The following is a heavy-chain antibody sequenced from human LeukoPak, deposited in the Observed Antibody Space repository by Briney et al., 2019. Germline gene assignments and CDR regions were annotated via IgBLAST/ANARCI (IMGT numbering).Heavy chain of an antibody. V-gene: IGHV3-23*01. CDR2: ISGSGGST. Sequence: GGSLRLSCAASGFTFSSYAMTWVRQAPGEGLEWVSAISGSGGSTYYADSVKGRFTISRDSSKNTLYLQMNSLRAEDTAVYYCAKGSSSSWYEFDYWGQGTLVTVSS. D-gene: IGHD6-13*01. J-gene: IGHJ4*02. CDR1: GFTFSSYA. CDR3: AKGSSSSWYEFDY.